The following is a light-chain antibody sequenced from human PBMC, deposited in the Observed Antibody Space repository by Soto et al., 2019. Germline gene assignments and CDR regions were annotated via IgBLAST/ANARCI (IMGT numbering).Light chain of an antibody. CDR2: GAS. CDR3: QQDGSSPYT. CDR1: QSVSSSY. V-gene: IGKV3-20*01. Sequence: EIVLTQSPGTLSLYPGERATLSCRASQSVSSSYLAWYQQKPGQAPRLLMYGASSRATGIPDRFSGGGSATDFTLTISRLEPEDFAVYYCQQDGSSPYTFGQGTKLEIK. J-gene: IGKJ2*01.